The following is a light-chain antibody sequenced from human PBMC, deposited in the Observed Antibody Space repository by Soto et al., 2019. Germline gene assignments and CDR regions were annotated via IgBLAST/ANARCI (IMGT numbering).Light chain of an antibody. V-gene: IGKV3-15*01. CDR1: QSVSSS. Sequence: EIVMTQSPATLSVSPGARATLSCRASQSVSSSLAWYPQKPGQAPRLLIYGASTRATGIPARFSGSGSGTEFTLTISSLQSEDFAVYYCQQYNDWPPWTFGQGTKVDIK. CDR3: QQYNDWPPWT. J-gene: IGKJ1*01. CDR2: GAS.